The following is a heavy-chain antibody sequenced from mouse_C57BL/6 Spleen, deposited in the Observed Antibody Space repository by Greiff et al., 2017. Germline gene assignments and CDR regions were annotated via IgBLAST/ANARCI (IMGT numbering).Heavy chain of an antibody. CDR3: AREGSSSNYYAMDY. Sequence: DVKLVESEGGLVQPGSSMKLSCTASGFTFSDYYMAWVRQVPEKGLEWVANINYDGSSTYYLDSLKSRFIISRDNAKNILYLQMSSLKSEDTATYYCAREGSSSNYYAMDYWGQGTSVTVSS. D-gene: IGHD1-1*01. CDR2: INYDGSST. J-gene: IGHJ4*01. V-gene: IGHV5-16*01. CDR1: GFTFSDYY.